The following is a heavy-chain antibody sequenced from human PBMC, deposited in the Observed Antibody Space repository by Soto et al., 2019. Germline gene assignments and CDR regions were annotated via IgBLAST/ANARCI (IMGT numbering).Heavy chain of an antibody. Sequence: SETLSLTCTFSCGSIISSSYYWGWIRQPPGKGLEWIGSIYYSGSTYYNPSLKSRVTISVDTSKNQFSLKLSSVAAADTAVYYCAKAPATAIPYDYWGQGSLVTVSS. J-gene: IGHJ4*02. V-gene: IGHV4-39*01. D-gene: IGHD2-2*02. CDR3: AKAPATAIPYDY. CDR2: IYYSGST. CDR1: CGSIISSSYY.